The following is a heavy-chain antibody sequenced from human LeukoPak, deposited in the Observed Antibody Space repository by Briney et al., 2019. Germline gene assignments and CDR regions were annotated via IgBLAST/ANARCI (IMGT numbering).Heavy chain of an antibody. D-gene: IGHD3-10*01. CDR1: GYSFTTYW. Sequence: GESLKISCKGSGYSFTTYWIGWVRQMPGKGLEWMGIVYPGDSDTRYSPSFQGQVTISADKSISTAYLHWSSLKASDTAIYYCATYAGSSSKYFQHWGQGTLVTVSS. CDR3: ATYAGSSSKYFQH. CDR2: VYPGDSDT. J-gene: IGHJ1*01. V-gene: IGHV5-51*01.